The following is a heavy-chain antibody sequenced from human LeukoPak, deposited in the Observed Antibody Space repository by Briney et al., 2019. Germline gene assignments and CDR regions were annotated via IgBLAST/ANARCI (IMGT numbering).Heavy chain of an antibody. CDR3: ARRGPSKWLRPNYYYYAMDV. V-gene: IGHV3-30*04. CDR1: GITFSSYA. D-gene: IGHD5-12*01. Sequence: PGGSLRLSCATSGITFSSYAMHWVRQAPGKGLKWVALISYDGSNKYYADSVKGRFTISRDNSKNTLYLQMNSLRAEDTAVYFCARRGPSKWLRPNYYYYAMDVWGQGTTVTVSS. J-gene: IGHJ6*02. CDR2: ISYDGSNK.